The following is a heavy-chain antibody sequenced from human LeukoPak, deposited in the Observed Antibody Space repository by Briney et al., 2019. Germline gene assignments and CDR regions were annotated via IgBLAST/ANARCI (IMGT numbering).Heavy chain of an antibody. V-gene: IGHV1-2*02. CDR3: ARGIQYYYHSGAYLDY. Sequence: ASVKVSCKASGYTFNGYYMHWVRQAPGQGLEWMGWINPNSGGTNYAQKFQGRATMTRDTSISTAYMELSRLRSDDTAMYYCARGIQYYYHSGAYLDYWGQGTLVTVSS. D-gene: IGHD3-22*01. CDR1: GYTFNGYY. J-gene: IGHJ4*02. CDR2: INPNSGGT.